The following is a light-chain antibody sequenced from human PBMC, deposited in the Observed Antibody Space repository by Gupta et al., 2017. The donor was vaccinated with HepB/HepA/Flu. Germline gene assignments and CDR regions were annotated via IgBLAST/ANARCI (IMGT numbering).Light chain of an antibody. J-gene: IGKJ1*01. CDR2: YTS. Sequence: EIVLTQSPDFQSVTPKEKVTITCRATQSIGTSLHWYQQKPRQSPKLLIKYTSQSFSGVPSRFSGSGSGTEFTLTINSLEAEDAATYFCQQTFTLPRTFGQGTKVEIK. CDR1: QSIGTS. V-gene: IGKV6-21*01. CDR3: QQTFTLPRT.